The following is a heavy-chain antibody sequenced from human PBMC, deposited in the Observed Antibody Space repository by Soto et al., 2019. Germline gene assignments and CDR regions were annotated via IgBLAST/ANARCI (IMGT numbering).Heavy chain of an antibody. CDR2: ISAHNGNT. CDR1: GYGFTTYG. D-gene: IGHD1-1*01. J-gene: IGHJ4*02. CDR3: ARGRYGDY. Sequence: QIHLVQSGAEVKKPGASVTVSCKGSGYGFTTYGITCVRQAPGQGREWMAWISAHNGNTNYAQKLQGRVTVTRDTSTRTAYMELRSLRSDDADVYYFARGRYGDYWGQGALVTVSS. V-gene: IGHV1-18*01.